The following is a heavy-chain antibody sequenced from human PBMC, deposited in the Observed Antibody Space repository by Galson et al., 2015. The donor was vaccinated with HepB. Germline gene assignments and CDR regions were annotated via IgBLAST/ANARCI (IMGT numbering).Heavy chain of an antibody. CDR2: IDPSDSYT. J-gene: IGHJ4*02. CDR3: ARHLYDILTGYSFDY. D-gene: IGHD3-9*01. CDR1: GYSFTSYW. V-gene: IGHV5-10-1*01. Sequence: QSGAEVKKPGESLRISCKGSGYSFTSYWISWVRQMPGKGLEWMGRIDPSDSYTNYSPSFQGHVTIPADKSISTAYLQWSSLKASDTAMYYCARHLYDILTGYSFDYWGQGTLVTVSS.